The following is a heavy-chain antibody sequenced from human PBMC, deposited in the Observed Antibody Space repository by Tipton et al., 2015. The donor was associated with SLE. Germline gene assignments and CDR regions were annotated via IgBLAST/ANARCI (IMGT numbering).Heavy chain of an antibody. V-gene: IGHV3-66*01. CDR3: ARDGRSSGYYYLDH. CDR2: IYSGGST. D-gene: IGHD5-12*01. J-gene: IGHJ4*02. Sequence: QLVQSGGGLVKPGGSLRLSCAASGFSFSDSWISWVRQAPGKGLEWVSVIYSGGSTYYADSVKGRFVISRDSSTNTVHLQMNSLRAEDSAVYYCARDGRSSGYYYLDHWGRGTLVTVSS. CDR1: GFSFSDSW.